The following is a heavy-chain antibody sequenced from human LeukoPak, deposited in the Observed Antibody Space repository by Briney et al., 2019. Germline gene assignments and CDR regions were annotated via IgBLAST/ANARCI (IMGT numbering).Heavy chain of an antibody. V-gene: IGHV1-2*02. J-gene: IGHJ4*02. D-gene: IGHD3-10*01. Sequence: GASVKVSCKASGYTFTGYYMHWVRQAPGQGLEWMGWINPNSGGTNCAQKFQGRVTMTRDTSISTAYMELSRLRSDDTAVYYCAGDMVRGVRTAGYWGQGTLVTVSS. CDR1: GYTFTGYY. CDR2: INPNSGGT. CDR3: AGDMVRGVRTAGY.